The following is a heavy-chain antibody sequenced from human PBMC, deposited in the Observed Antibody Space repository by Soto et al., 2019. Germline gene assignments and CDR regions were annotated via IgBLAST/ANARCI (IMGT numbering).Heavy chain of an antibody. J-gene: IGHJ4*02. V-gene: IGHV3-23*01. CDR3: AKGLVWSSTWEVDY. Sequence: EVHLSESGGGLVQPGGSPRLACLAYEFTFRNYAMSWVRQAPGKGLEWVSSIVGSGNPTYYADSVRGRFTISRDNSGNTVFLQMNSLRADDTAVYYCAKGLVWSSTWEVDYWGPGTLVTVSS. D-gene: IGHD1-26*01. CDR1: EFTFRNYA. CDR2: IVGSGNPT.